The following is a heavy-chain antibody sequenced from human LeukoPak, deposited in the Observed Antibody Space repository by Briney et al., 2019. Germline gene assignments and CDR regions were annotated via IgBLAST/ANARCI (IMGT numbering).Heavy chain of an antibody. CDR3: ARLPSSSWTDYYFDY. CDR2: IYPGDSDT. V-gene: IGHV5-51*01. Sequence: GESLKISCKGSGYSFTSYWIGWVRQMPGKGLKWMGIIYPGDSDTRYSPSFQGQVTISADKSISTAYLQWSSLKASDTAMYYCARLPSSSWTDYYFDYWGQGTLVTVSS. D-gene: IGHD6-13*01. J-gene: IGHJ4*02. CDR1: GYSFTSYW.